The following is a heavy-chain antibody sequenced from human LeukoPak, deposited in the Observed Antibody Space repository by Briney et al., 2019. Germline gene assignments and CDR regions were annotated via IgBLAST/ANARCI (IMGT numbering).Heavy chain of an antibody. J-gene: IGHJ4*02. CDR1: GGSFSGYH. D-gene: IGHD1-7*01. V-gene: IGHV4-34*01. Sequence: SETLSLTCAVYGGSFSGYHWSWIRQPPGKGLEWIGEINHSGSTNYNPALKSRGTISVDTYKNQFSLKLSSVTAADTAVYFCARGNYDYFDSWGQGTLVTVSS. CDR3: ARGNYDYFDS. CDR2: INHSGST.